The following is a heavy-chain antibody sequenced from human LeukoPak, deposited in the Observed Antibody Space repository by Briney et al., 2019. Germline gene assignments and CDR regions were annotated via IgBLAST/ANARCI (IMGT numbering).Heavy chain of an antibody. Sequence: ASVKVSCKASGYTFINHWMHWVRQAPGQGLEWVGLINPTGTTTLYAQKFQGRITLTRDMSATTDYMELSSLTSGDTAVYYCARDNSVGDIAWWFAPWGQGTLVTVSS. CDR3: ARDNSVGDIAWWFAP. CDR2: INPTGTTT. J-gene: IGHJ5*02. V-gene: IGHV1-46*01. D-gene: IGHD1-26*01. CDR1: GYTFINHW.